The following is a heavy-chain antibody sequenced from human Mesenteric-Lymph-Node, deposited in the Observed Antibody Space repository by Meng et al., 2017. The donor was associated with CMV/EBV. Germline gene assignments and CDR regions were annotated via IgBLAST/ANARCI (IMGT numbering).Heavy chain of an antibody. D-gene: IGHD6-13*01. CDR3: AAYSS. CDR1: GYTLTELS. CDR2: INPNSGGT. Sequence: ASVKVSCKVSGYTLTELSMHWVRQAPGKGLEWMGWINPNSGGTNYAQKFQGRVTMTRDTSISTAYMELSRLRSDDTAVYYCAAYSSWGQGTLVTVSS. V-gene: IGHV1-2*02. J-gene: IGHJ4*02.